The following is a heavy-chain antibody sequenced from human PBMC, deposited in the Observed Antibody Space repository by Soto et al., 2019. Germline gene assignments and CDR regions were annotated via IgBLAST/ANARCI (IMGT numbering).Heavy chain of an antibody. CDR2: INAGNVNT. CDR3: ASPRGRRKYGIDV. D-gene: IGHD3-10*01. CDR1: GYTFNRCA. V-gene: IGHV1-3*01. Sequence: GASAKVSGKAAGYTFNRCAMHCVRQAPGQRLEWMGWINAGNVNTKYSQKFQGRVTITRDTSASTAYMELSSLRSEDTAVYYCASPRGRRKYGIDVWGQRTTVPVSS. J-gene: IGHJ6*02.